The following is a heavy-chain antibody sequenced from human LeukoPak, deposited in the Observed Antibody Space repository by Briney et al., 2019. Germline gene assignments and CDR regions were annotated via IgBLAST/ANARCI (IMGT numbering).Heavy chain of an antibody. CDR2: INNDGTVK. D-gene: IGHD5-12*01. Sequence: TGGSLRLSCAASGFTVGNYWRNWVRQAPGKGLEWVAIINNDGTVKNYVASVKGRFPISRDNAENSLSLQMNSLRAEDTAVYYCATDIVAARVFQYWGQGTLVTVSS. V-gene: IGHV3-7*01. CDR3: ATDIVAARVFQY. J-gene: IGHJ1*01. CDR1: GFTVGNYW.